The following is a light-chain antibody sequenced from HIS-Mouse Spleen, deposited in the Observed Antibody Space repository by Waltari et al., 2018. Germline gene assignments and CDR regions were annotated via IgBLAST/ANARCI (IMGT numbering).Light chain of an antibody. CDR1: QSVSSSY. CDR2: GAS. V-gene: IGKV3-20*01. J-gene: IGKJ1*01. Sequence: PGERATLSCRASQSVSSSYLAWYQQKPGQAPRLLIYGASSRATGIPDRFSGSGSGTDFTLTISRLEPEDFAVYYCQQYGSSPGTFGQGTKVEIK. CDR3: QQYGSSPGT.